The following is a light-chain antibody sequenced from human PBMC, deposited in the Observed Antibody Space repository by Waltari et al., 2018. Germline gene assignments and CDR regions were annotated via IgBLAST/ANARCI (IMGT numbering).Light chain of an antibody. CDR3: MQARQTPWT. CDR1: QSLLHSSGYTF. J-gene: IGKJ1*01. V-gene: IGKV2-28*01. Sequence: DIVMTQSTLSLPVSPGEPASISCRSSQSLLHSSGYTFLDWYVQKPGQAPQLLIYLVSDRASGVPDRFSGSGSGTDFTLKISRVEAEDVGLYYCMQARQTPWTFGQGTKVEIK. CDR2: LVS.